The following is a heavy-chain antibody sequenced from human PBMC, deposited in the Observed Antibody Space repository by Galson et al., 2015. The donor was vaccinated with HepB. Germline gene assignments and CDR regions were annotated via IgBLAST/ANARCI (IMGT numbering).Heavy chain of an antibody. CDR3: ARDREYQLLVVYGYFDY. Sequence: SVKVSCKASGYTFTSYAMNWVRQAPGQGLEWMGWINTNTGNPKYAQNFTGRFVFSLDTSVSTAYLQISSLKAEDTAVYYCARDREYQLLVVYGYFDYWGQGSLVTVS. J-gene: IGHJ4*02. V-gene: IGHV7-4-1*02. CDR2: INTNTGNP. D-gene: IGHD2-2*01. CDR1: GYTFTSYA.